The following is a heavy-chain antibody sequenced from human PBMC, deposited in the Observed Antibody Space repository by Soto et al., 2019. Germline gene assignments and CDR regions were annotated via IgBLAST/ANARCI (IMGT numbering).Heavy chain of an antibody. V-gene: IGHV1-69*13. J-gene: IGHJ4*02. D-gene: IGHD3-10*01. Sequence: SVKVSCKASGGTFSDSVTSWVRQAPGQGLEWMGGIVPIFGKANLAEKFQDRVTITADESTSTAYMKLSSLRSEDTAVYYCARGRDGSNYYFGYWGQGTLVTVSS. CDR1: GGTFSDSV. CDR3: ARGRDGSNYYFGY. CDR2: IVPIFGKA.